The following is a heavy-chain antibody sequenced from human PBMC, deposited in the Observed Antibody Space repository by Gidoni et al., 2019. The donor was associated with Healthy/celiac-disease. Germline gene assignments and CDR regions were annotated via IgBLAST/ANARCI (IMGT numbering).Heavy chain of an antibody. Sequence: EVQLLESGGGLVQPGGSLRLPCAASGFTFSSYALSWGRQAPGKGLEWVASISGSGGSTYYADSVKGRFTISRDNSKNTLYLQRNSLRAEDTAVYYCAKRDSPRFARRAYYYYGMDVWGQGTTVTVSS. CDR3: AKRDSPRFARRAYYYYGMDV. CDR2: ISGSGGST. J-gene: IGHJ6*02. V-gene: IGHV3-23*01. CDR1: GFTFSSYA. D-gene: IGHD3-16*01.